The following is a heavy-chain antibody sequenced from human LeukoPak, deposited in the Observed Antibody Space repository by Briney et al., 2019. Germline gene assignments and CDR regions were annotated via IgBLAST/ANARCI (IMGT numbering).Heavy chain of an antibody. CDR3: ARGRRLGELSLPQHFDY. J-gene: IGHJ4*02. Sequence: PGGSLRLSCAASGFTFSSYGMHWVRQAPGKGLEWVAVIWYDGSNKYYADSVKGRFTIPRDNSKNTLYLQMNSLRAEDTAVYYCARGRRLGELSLPQHFDYWGQGTLVTVSS. CDR2: IWYDGSNK. CDR1: GFTFSSYG. D-gene: IGHD3-16*02. V-gene: IGHV3-33*01.